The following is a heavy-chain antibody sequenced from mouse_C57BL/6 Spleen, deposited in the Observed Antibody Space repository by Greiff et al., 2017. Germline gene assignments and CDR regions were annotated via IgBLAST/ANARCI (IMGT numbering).Heavy chain of an antibody. CDR2: IYPGSGNT. D-gene: IGHD1-1*01. J-gene: IGHJ1*03. CDR3: ARSIYYYGSPHWYFDV. V-gene: IGHV1-76*01. Sequence: QVQLQQSGAELVRPGASVKLSCKASGYTFTDYYINWVKQRPGQGLEWIARIYPGSGNTYYNEKFKGKATLTAEKSSCTAYMQLSSLTSEDSAVYVCARSIYYYGSPHWYFDVWGTGTAVTVPS. CDR1: GYTFTDYY.